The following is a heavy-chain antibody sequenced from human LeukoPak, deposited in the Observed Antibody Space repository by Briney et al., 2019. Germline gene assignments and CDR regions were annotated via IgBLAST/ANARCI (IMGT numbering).Heavy chain of an antibody. J-gene: IGHJ6*02. CDR1: GYTFTTYY. CDR2: INPSGGST. D-gene: IGHD3-22*01. V-gene: IGHV1-46*01. CDR3: ARDRSADHYDSRGYFFYYGMDV. Sequence: ASVKVSCKASGYTFTTYYMHWVRQAPGQGLEWMGIINPSGGSTSYAQKFQGRVAMTRDTSTSTVYMVLSSLRSEDTAVYYCARDRSADHYDSRGYFFYYGMDVWGQGTTVTVSS.